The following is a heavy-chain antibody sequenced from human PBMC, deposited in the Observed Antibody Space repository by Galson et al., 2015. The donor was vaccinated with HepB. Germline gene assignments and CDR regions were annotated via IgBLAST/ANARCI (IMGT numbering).Heavy chain of an antibody. D-gene: IGHD1-26*01. J-gene: IGHJ6*02. V-gene: IGHV3-21*01. CDR1: GFTFSSYS. CDR2: ISVSSSYT. CDR3: ARDQRTWSSGSHNYGMDV. Sequence: SLRLSCAASGFTFSSYSMNWVRQAPGKGLEWVSFISVSSSYTHYADSVKGRFTISRDNAKNSLYLQMNSLRAEDTAVYHCARDQRTWSSGSHNYGMDVWGQGTTVTVS.